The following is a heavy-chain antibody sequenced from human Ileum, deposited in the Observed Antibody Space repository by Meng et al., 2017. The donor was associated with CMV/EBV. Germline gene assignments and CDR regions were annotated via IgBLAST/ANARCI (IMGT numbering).Heavy chain of an antibody. CDR1: GYTFTSDD. CDR2: MNPNSGNT. D-gene: IGHD3-9*01. V-gene: IGHV1-8*01. J-gene: IGHJ4*02. Sequence: SGYTFTSDDINWVRQATGQGLEWMGWMNPNSGNTGYAQKFQGRVTMTRNTSISTAFMELSSLRSEDTAVYYCARGDGKLRSFDWFPYWGQGEMVTVSS. CDR3: ARGDGKLRSFDWFPY.